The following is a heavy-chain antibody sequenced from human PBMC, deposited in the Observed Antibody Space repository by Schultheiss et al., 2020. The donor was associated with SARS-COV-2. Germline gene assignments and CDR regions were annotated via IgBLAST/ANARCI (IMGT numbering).Heavy chain of an antibody. Sequence: GESLKISCAASGFTFSSYGMHWVRQAPGKGLEWVAVIWYDGSNKYYADSVKGRFTISRDNSKNTLYLQMNSLRAEDTAVYYCARDRRDGDYYYYGMDVWGQGTTVTVSS. CDR1: GFTFSSYG. CDR2: IWYDGSNK. D-gene: IGHD4-17*01. V-gene: IGHV3-33*01. J-gene: IGHJ6*02. CDR3: ARDRRDGDYYYYGMDV.